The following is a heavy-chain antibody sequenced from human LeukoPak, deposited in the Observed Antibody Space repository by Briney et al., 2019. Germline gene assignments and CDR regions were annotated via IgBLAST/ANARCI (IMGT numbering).Heavy chain of an antibody. CDR1: GGSIGSYY. Sequence: SETLSLTCTVSGGSIGSYYWSWIRQPPGKGLEWIGYIYYSGSTNYNPSLKSRVTISVDTSRNQFSLKLSSVTAADTAVYYCASGLNWFDPWGQGTLVTVSS. J-gene: IGHJ5*02. CDR3: ASGLNWFDP. CDR2: IYYSGST. D-gene: IGHD5/OR15-5a*01. V-gene: IGHV4-59*01.